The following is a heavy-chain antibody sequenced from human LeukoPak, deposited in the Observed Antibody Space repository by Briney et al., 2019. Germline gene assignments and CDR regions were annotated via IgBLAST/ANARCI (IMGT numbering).Heavy chain of an antibody. CDR1: GGTFSSYA. Sequence: SVKVSCKASGGTFSSYAISWVRQAPGQGLEWMGRIIPIFGIANYAQKFQGRVTITADKSTSTAYMELSSLRSEDTAVYYCARLPRYCSGGSCYGMDVWGQGTTVTASS. V-gene: IGHV1-69*04. CDR2: IIPIFGIA. CDR3: ARLPRYCSGGSCYGMDV. J-gene: IGHJ6*02. D-gene: IGHD2-15*01.